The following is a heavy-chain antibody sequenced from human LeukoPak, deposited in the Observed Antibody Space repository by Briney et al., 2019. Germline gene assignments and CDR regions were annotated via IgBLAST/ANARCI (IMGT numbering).Heavy chain of an antibody. J-gene: IGHJ4*02. CDR1: GGSISSHH. D-gene: IGHD6-13*01. Sequence: SETLSLTCTVSGGSISSHHWSWIRQPPGKGLEWIGYIYYSGSTNYKPSLKSRVTISVDTSKNQFSLKLTSVTAAVTAVYYCARHLDIAASGTFDYWGQGTLVTVSS. CDR2: IYYSGST. CDR3: ARHLDIAASGTFDY. V-gene: IGHV4-59*08.